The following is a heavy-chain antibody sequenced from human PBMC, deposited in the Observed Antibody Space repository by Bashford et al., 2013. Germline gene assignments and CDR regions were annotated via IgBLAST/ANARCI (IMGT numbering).Heavy chain of an antibody. V-gene: IGHV4-59*01. D-gene: IGHD6-13*01. CDR2: MYDSGST. CDR1: GGSIKRDY. Sequence: SETLSLTCTVSGGSIKRDYWNWIRQPPGKGLEWIGYMYDSGSTNYDPSFKSRVSISVDTSKNQFSLRLTSVTAADTAVYYCAREGAWQQRLVPTPWGQGLVVTVSS. CDR3: AREGAWQQRLVPTP. J-gene: IGHJ5*02.